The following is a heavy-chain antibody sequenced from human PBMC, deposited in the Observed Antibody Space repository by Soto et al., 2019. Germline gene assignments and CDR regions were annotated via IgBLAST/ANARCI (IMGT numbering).Heavy chain of an antibody. D-gene: IGHD3-22*01. V-gene: IGHV6-1*01. Sequence: KQSPTLSLTCAISGDSVSSNSAAWNWIRQSPSRGLEWLGRTYYRSKWYNDYAVSVKSRITINPDTSKNQFSLQLNSVTPEDTAVYYCARATYYYDSSGYYYNAFDIWGQGTMVTVSS. CDR3: ARATYYYDSSGYYYNAFDI. J-gene: IGHJ3*02. CDR1: GDSVSSNSAA. CDR2: TYYRSKWYN.